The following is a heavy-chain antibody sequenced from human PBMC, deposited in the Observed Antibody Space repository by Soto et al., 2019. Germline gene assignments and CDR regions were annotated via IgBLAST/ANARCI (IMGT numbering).Heavy chain of an antibody. CDR2: INTYNGMT. D-gene: IGHD5-12*01. CDR1: GYTFINYH. J-gene: IGHJ4*02. CDR3: AKSPRGEMATD. V-gene: IGHV1-18*01. Sequence: QVQLVQSGGVVKKPGASVTVSCKASGYTFINYHITWVRQAPGQGLEWMAWINTYNGMTDYAQRFQGRVTMTRDTSTSTAYMELRNLGSDDTAVYFCAKSPRGEMATDWGQGTLVTVSS.